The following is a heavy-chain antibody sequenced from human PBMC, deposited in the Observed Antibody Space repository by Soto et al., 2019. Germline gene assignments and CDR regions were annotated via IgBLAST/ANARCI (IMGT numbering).Heavy chain of an antibody. Sequence: QVQLVQSGAEVKKPGASVKVSCKASGYTFTSYGISWVRQAPGQGLEWMGWSSAYNGNTNYAQKLQGIVTMTTDTSTSTAYMELRSLRSDDTAVYYCARRPWGYCSSTSCSTYYMDVWGKGTTVTVSS. CDR1: GYTFTSYG. CDR3: ARRPWGYCSSTSCSTYYMDV. J-gene: IGHJ6*03. CDR2: SSAYNGNT. V-gene: IGHV1-18*01. D-gene: IGHD2-2*01.